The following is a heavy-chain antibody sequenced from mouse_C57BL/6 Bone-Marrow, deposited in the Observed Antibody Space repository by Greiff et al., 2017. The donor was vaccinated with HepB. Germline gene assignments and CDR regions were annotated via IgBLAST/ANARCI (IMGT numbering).Heavy chain of an antibody. D-gene: IGHD1-1*01. CDR2: IHPNSGST. CDR1: GYTFTSYW. V-gene: IGHV1-64*01. J-gene: IGHJ2*01. Sequence: QVQLQQPGAELVKPGASVKLSCKASGYTFTSYWMHWVKQRPGQGLEWIGMIHPNSGSTNYNEKFKSKATLTVDKSSSTACMQLSSLTSEDSAVDYCARSPFITTVVGAHWGQGTTLTVSS. CDR3: ARSPFITTVVGAH.